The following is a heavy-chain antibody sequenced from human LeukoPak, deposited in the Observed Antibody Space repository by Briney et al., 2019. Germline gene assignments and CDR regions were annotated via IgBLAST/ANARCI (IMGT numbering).Heavy chain of an antibody. CDR2: IGNSDTST. CDR1: GFTFSSYA. CDR3: AKAWDWESNFLFEY. J-gene: IGHJ4*02. D-gene: IGHD1-26*01. V-gene: IGHV3-23*01. Sequence: GGSLSLSCAASGFTFSSYAMSWVRQAPGKGLEWVSTIGNSDTSTYYADSVKGRFTISRDNSKNSLYLQMNSLRAEDTAIYYCAKAWDWESNFLFEYWGQGTLVTVSS.